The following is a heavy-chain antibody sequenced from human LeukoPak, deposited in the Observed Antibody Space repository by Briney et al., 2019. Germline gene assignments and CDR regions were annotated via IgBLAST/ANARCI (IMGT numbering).Heavy chain of an antibody. V-gene: IGHV3-7*03. CDR3: ARGGGLDV. D-gene: IGHD3-16*01. J-gene: IGHJ6*02. CDR1: GFTFSSYG. Sequence: PGRSLRLSRAASGFTFSSYGMHWARQAPGKGLEWVASINHNGNVNYYVDSVKGRFTISRDNAKNSLYLQMSNLRAEDTAVYFCARGGGLDVWGQGATVTVSS. CDR2: INHNGNVN.